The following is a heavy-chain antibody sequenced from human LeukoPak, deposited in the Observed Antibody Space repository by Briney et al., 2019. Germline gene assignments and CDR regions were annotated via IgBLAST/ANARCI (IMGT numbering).Heavy chain of an antibody. CDR2: ISPSGGST. Sequence: ASVKVSCKAFGYTFTSNYMHWVRQAPGQGPEWMGVISPSGGSTTYAQKFQGRVTLTRDMSTSTDYLELSSLRSEDTAVYYCARGAHRRDDYGGFFDYWGQGTLVTVSS. V-gene: IGHV1-46*01. D-gene: IGHD4-23*01. CDR1: GYTFTSNY. CDR3: ARGAHRRDDYGGFFDY. J-gene: IGHJ4*02.